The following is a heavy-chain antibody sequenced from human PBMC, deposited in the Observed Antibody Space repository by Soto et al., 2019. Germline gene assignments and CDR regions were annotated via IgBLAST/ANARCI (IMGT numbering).Heavy chain of an antibody. CDR2: ISAHNGNT. CDR1: GYAFTTYG. D-gene: IGHD5-12*01. V-gene: IGHV1-18*01. CDR3: ARGRHGDY. J-gene: IGHJ4*02. Sequence: QVHLVQSGAEVKKPGASVKVSCQASGYAFTTYGITWVRQAPGPGLEWMGWISAHNGNTNYAQKLQGRVTVTRDTSTSTAYMELRSLRSDDTAVYYCARGRHGDYWGQAALVTASP.